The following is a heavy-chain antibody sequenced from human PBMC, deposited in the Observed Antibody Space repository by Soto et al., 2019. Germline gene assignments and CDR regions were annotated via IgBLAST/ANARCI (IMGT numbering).Heavy chain of an antibody. CDR1: ELSSSNHA. V-gene: IGHV3-23*01. CDR3: ASGGRHGYPNGRLSYIVS. Sequence: EVHLLESGGGLVQPGGSLRLSCAASELSSSNHAMTWVRQAPGMGLEWVSGITGSVGGAYYAASVRARFPISRDNSSCTLYLQMNSLRVEETAVYYCASGGRHGYPNGRLSYIVSWGQGTLVTVSS. CDR2: ITGSVGGA. D-gene: IGHD1-26*01. J-gene: IGHJ5*02.